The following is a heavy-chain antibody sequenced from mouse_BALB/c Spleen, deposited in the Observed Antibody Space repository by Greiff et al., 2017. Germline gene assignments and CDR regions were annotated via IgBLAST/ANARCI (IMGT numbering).Heavy chain of an antibody. V-gene: IGHV5-9-4*01. CDR3: ARGGNYLFDY. CDR1: GFTFSSYA. J-gene: IGHJ2*01. D-gene: IGHD2-1*01. Sequence: EVMLVESGGGLVKPGGSLKLSCAASGFTFSSYAMSWVRQSPEKRLEWVAEISSGGSYTYYPDTVTGRFTISRDNAKNTLYLEMSSLRSEDTAMYYCARGGNYLFDYWGQGTTLTVSS. CDR2: ISSGGSYT.